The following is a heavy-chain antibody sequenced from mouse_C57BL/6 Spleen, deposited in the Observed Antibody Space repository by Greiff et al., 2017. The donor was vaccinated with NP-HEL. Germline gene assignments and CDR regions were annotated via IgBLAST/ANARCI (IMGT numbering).Heavy chain of an antibody. CDR2: IDPSDSYT. J-gene: IGHJ4*01. Sequence: VQLQQSGAELVKPGASVKLSCKASGYTFTSYWMQWVKQRPGQGLEWIGEIDPSDSYTNYNQKFKGKSTLTVDTSSSTAYMQLSSLTSEDAAVYYWARGGTGNAMDYWGQGTSVTVAS. CDR1: GYTFTSYW. CDR3: ARGGTGNAMDY. D-gene: IGHD3-3*01. V-gene: IGHV1-50*01.